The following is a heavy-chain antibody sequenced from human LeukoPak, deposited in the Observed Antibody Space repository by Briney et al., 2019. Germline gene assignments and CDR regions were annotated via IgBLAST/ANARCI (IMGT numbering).Heavy chain of an antibody. CDR3: ARGLRAAGTDAFDI. V-gene: IGHV3-53*01. Sequence: PGGSLRLSCAASGFTVSSNYMRWVRQAPGKGLGWGSVIFSGGYTDYADSVKGRFTISRDNSKNTLYLQMNSLRAEDTAVYYCARGLRAAGTDAFDIWGQGTMVTVSS. D-gene: IGHD6-13*01. J-gene: IGHJ3*02. CDR1: GFTVSSNY. CDR2: IFSGGYT.